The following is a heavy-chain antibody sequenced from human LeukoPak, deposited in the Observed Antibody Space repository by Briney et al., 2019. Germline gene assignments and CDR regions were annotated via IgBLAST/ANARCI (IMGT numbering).Heavy chain of an antibody. V-gene: IGHV3-53*01. J-gene: IGHJ6*03. CDR2: IYSGGST. CDR1: GFTVSSNY. Sequence: GGSLRLSCAASGFTVSSNYMSWVRQAPGKGLEWVSVIYSGGSTYYSDSVKGRFTISRDNSKNTLYLQMNSLRAEDTAVYYCARAPRGKIGTYYMDLWGKGTTVTISS. CDR3: ARAPRGKIGTYYMDL. D-gene: IGHD1-1*01.